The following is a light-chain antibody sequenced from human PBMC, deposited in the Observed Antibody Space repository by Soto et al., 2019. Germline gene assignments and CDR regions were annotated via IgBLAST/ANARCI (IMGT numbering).Light chain of an antibody. CDR3: HKYNSALLT. J-gene: IGKJ5*01. CDR1: QGIYNY. Sequence: DIQMTQSPSSLSASVGDRVTITCRASQGIYNYLAWNQQKPGKPPKLLIYAASTLEAGVPSRFSGSGSGTDFTLTISSLQPEDVATYYCHKYNSALLTFGQGTRLEIK. V-gene: IGKV1-27*01. CDR2: AAS.